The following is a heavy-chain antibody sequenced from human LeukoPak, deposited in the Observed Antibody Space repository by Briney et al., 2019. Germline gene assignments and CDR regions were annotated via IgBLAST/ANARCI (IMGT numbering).Heavy chain of an antibody. CDR2: IYYSGST. D-gene: IGHD3-22*01. V-gene: IGHV4-59*08. CDR1: GGSISSYY. Sequence: SETLSLTCTVSGGSISSYYWSWIRQPPGKGLEWIGYIYYSGSTNYNPSLKSRATISVDTSKNQFSLKLSSVTAADTAVYYCARLPDYCDSSGYHDAFDIWGQGTMVTVSS. CDR3: ARLPDYCDSSGYHDAFDI. J-gene: IGHJ3*02.